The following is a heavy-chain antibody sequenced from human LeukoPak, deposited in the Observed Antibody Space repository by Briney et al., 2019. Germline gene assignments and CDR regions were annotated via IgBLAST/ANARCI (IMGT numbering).Heavy chain of an antibody. Sequence: ASVKVSCKASGYTFTSYYMHWVRQAPGQGLEWMGIINPSGGSTSYAQKFQGRVTITRDTSASTAYMELSSLRSEDTAVYYCARDLDYYGMDVWGQGTTVTVSS. J-gene: IGHJ6*02. CDR2: INPSGGST. CDR1: GYTFTSYY. V-gene: IGHV1-46*01. CDR3: ARDLDYYGMDV.